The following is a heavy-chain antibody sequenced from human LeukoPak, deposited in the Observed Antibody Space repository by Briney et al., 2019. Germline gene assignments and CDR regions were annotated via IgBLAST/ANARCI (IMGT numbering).Heavy chain of an antibody. CDR1: GLTFSRSS. CDR2: ISSGSSYI. CDR3: XXXXXXGXXXTXXXXXGXYYXXY. J-gene: IGHJ4*02. V-gene: IGHV3-21*01. D-gene: IGHD3-10*01. Sequence: XAXXGLTFSRSSMNWVRQAPGKGLEWVSSISSGSSYIYYADSVKGRFTISRDNARNSLYLQVNSLRAEDTGVYYCXXXXXXGXXXTXXXXXGXYYXXYWGQGSLVTVSS.